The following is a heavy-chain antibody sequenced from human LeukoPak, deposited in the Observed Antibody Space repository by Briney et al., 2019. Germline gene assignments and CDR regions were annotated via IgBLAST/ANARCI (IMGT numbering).Heavy chain of an antibody. V-gene: IGHV4-39*01. CDR1: SGSIYNSPKY. J-gene: IGHJ5*02. Sequence: SETLSDTSCVSSGSIYNSPKYRGWIRQPPGKGLEWIGSIYYNGDTYYNPSLRSRVTISVDTSKNQFSLKLTSMSTPMSYVYSGVRSSAAAGPAHNWFDRWGQGTLVTVPS. CDR2: IYYNGDT. CDR3: VRSSAAAGPAHNWFDR. D-gene: IGHD6-13*01.